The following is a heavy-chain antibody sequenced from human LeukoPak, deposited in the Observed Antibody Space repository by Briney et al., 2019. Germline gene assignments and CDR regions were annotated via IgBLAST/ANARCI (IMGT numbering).Heavy chain of an antibody. J-gene: IGHJ4*02. V-gene: IGHV4-39*02. Sequence: ASETLSLTCTVSGGSISSSSYYWGWIRQPPGKGLEWIGSIYYSGSTYYNPSLKSRVTISVDTSKNQFSLRLSSVTAADTAVYYCAREPSRLRAIDYWGQGTLVTVSS. CDR3: AREPSRLRAIDY. CDR2: IYYSGST. CDR1: GGSISSSSYY. D-gene: IGHD4-17*01.